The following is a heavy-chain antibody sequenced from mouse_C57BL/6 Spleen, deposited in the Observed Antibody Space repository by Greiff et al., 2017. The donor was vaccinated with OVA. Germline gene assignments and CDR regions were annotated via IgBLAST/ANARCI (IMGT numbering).Heavy chain of an antibody. V-gene: IGHV1-69*01. CDR1: GYTFTSYW. D-gene: IGHD1-1*01. Sequence: QVQLQQPGAELVMPGASVKLSCKASGYTFTSYWMHWVQQRPGQGLEWIGEIDPSDSYTNYNQKFKGKSTLTVDKSSSTAYMQLSSLTSEDSAVYYCARSAYGDAMDYWGQGTSVTVSS. J-gene: IGHJ4*01. CDR2: IDPSDSYT. CDR3: ARSAYGDAMDY.